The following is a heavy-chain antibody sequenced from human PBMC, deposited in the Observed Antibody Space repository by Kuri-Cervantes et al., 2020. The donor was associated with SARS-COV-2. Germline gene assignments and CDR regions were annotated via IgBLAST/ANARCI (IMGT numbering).Heavy chain of an antibody. CDR3: AKTPGYSYGALYFDY. V-gene: IGHV4-4*02. Sequence: GSMRLACAVSGGSISSSNWWSWVRQPPGKGLEWIGEIYHSGGTNYNPSLKSRVTISVDKSKNQFSLKLSSVTAADTAVYYCAKTPGYSYGALYFDYWGQGTLVTVSS. D-gene: IGHD5-18*01. CDR1: GGSISSSNW. J-gene: IGHJ4*02. CDR2: IYHSGGT.